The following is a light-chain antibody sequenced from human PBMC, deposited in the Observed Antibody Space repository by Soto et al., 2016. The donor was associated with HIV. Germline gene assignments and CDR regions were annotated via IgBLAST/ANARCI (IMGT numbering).Light chain of an antibody. Sequence: DIQMTQSPSSLSASVRDRVTITCRASQGIGRFLNWYQQIAGKAPNLLIYDASTLQSGVPSRFSGSGSGTDFTLINSSLQPEDFATYYCQQSYITPRTFGQGTKVEIK. CDR3: QQSYITPRT. V-gene: IGKV1-39*01. CDR2: DAS. CDR1: QGIGRF. J-gene: IGKJ1*01.